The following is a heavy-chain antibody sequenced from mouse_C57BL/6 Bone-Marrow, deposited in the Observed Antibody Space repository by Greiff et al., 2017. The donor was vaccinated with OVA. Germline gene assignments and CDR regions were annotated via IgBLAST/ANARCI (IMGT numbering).Heavy chain of an antibody. V-gene: IGHV1-69*01. CDR2: IDPSDSYT. J-gene: IGHJ2*01. D-gene: IGHD2-2*01. CDR3: ARRDGYVFDD. Sequence: QVQLQQPGAELVMPGASVKLSCKASGYTFTSYWMHWVKQRPGQGLEWIGEIDPSDSYTNYNPKFKGKSTLTVDKSSSTAYMQLSSLTSEDSAVYYCARRDGYVFDDWGQGTTLTVSS. CDR1: GYTFTSYW.